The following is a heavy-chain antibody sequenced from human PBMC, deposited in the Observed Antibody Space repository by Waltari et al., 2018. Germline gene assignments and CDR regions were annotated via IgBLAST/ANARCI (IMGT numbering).Heavy chain of an antibody. J-gene: IGHJ4*02. CDR1: GGSISSGGYS. CDR2: IYHSGST. Sequence: QLQLQESGSGLVKPSQTLSLTCAVSGGSISSGGYSWSWIRQPPGKGLEWIGYIYHSGSTYYNPSLKSRVTISVDRSKNQFSLKLSSVTAADTAVYYCARVRHYVGFRDRRGYFDYWGQGTLVTVSS. CDR3: ARVRHYVGFRDRRGYFDY. V-gene: IGHV4-30-2*01. D-gene: IGHD3-10*01.